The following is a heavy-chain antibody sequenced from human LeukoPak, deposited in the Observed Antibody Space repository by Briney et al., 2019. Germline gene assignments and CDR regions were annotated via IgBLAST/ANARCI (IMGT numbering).Heavy chain of an antibody. V-gene: IGHV3-7*01. D-gene: IGHD3-22*01. CDR3: ARMAYYYDSSGYYPYYFDY. J-gene: IGHJ4*02. CDR1: GFTFDDYG. CDR2: IKQDGSEK. Sequence: GGSLRLSCAASGFTFDDYGMSWVRQAPGKGLEWVANIKQDGSEKYYVDSVKGRFTISRDNAKNSLYLQMNSLRAEDTAVYYCARMAYYYDSSGYYPYYFDYWGQGTLVTVSS.